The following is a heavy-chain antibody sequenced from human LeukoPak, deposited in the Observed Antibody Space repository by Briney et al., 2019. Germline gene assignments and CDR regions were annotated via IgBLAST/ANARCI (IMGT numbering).Heavy chain of an antibody. D-gene: IGHD4-23*01. CDR1: GGSISSGSYY. V-gene: IGHV4-61*02. CDR2: IYTSGST. J-gene: IGHJ4*02. CDR3: ARGESVGILEDY. Sequence: PSETLSLTCTVSGGSISSGSYYWSWIRQPAGKGLEWIGRIYTSGSTNYNPSLKSRVTISVDTSKNQFSLKLSSVTAADMAVYYCARGESVGILEDYWGQGTLVTVSS.